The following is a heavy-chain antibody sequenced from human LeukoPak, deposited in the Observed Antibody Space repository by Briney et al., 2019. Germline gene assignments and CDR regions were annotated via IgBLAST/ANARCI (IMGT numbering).Heavy chain of an antibody. V-gene: IGHV3-23*01. J-gene: IGHJ4*02. CDR2: ISGSGGST. CDR3: AKDIAWDTAMVRTLDY. D-gene: IGHD5-18*01. Sequence: PGGSLRLSCAASGFTFAGYAMSWVRQAPGKGLEWVSAISGSGGSTYYADSVKGRFTISRDNSKNTLYLQMNSLRAEDTAVYYCAKDIAWDTAMVRTLDYWGQGTLVTVSS. CDR1: GFTFAGYA.